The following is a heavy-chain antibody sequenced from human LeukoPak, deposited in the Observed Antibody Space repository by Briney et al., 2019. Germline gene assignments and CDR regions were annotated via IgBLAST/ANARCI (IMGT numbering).Heavy chain of an antibody. CDR1: GGSINGYY. CDR2: IYPTGTT. Sequence: TSETLSLTCTVSGGSINGYYWGWVRQPAGKGLEWIGRIYPTGTTNYSPSFKSRLTMSLDTSKNQFSLKLRSVTAADTVVYYCGRLGYTGSYYFFDYWSQGTLVTVSS. CDR3: GRLGYTGSYYFFDY. V-gene: IGHV4-4*07. D-gene: IGHD3-10*01. J-gene: IGHJ4*02.